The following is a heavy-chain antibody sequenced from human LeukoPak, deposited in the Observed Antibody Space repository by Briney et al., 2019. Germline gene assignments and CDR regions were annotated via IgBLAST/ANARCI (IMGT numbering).Heavy chain of an antibody. CDR1: GFTFSSYS. CDR2: ISSSSSYI. D-gene: IGHD3-3*01. J-gene: IGHJ4*02. Sequence: PGGSLRLSCAASGFTFSSYSMSWVRQAPGKGLEWVSSISSSSSYIYYADSVKGRFTISRDNAKNSLYLQMNSLRAEDTAVYYCARGGGVLRFLEWQSPYYFDYWGQGTLVTVSS. V-gene: IGHV3-21*01. CDR3: ARGGGVLRFLEWQSPYYFDY.